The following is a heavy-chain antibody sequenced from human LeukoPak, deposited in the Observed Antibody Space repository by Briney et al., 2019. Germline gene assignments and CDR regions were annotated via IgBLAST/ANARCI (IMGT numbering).Heavy chain of an antibody. D-gene: IGHD3-22*01. J-gene: IGHJ4*02. CDR2: IIPIFGTA. CDR3: ARDEDYYDSSGYV. CDR1: GGTFSSYA. Sequence: SVKVSCKASGGTFSSYAISGVRQAPGQGLEWMGGIIPIFGTANYAQKFQGRVTITADESTSTAYMELSSLRSEDTAVYYCARDEDYYDSSGYVWGQGTLVTVSS. V-gene: IGHV1-69*01.